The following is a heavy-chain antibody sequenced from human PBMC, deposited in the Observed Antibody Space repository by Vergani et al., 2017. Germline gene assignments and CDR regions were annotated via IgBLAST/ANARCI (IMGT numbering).Heavy chain of an antibody. D-gene: IGHD3-22*01. CDR1: GGSISSGDYY. J-gene: IGHJ2*01. CDR3: ARDVGYYYDSSGYSHWYFDL. V-gene: IGHV4-30-4*08. Sequence: QVQLQESGPGLVKPSQTLSLSCTVSGGSISSGDYYWSWIRQPPGKGLEWIGYIYYSGSTYYNPSLKSRVTISVDTSKNQFSLKLSSVTAADTAVYYCARDVGYYYDSSGYSHWYFDLWGRGTLVTVSS. CDR2: IYYSGST.